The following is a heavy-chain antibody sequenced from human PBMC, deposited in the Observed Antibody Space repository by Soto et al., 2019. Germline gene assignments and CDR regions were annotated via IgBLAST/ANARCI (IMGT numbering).Heavy chain of an antibody. CDR2: IYWDDDK. V-gene: IGHV2-5*02. J-gene: IGHJ5*02. CDR3: AHRTTTVTWGFDP. CDR1: GFSLTTSGVG. D-gene: IGHD4-17*01. Sequence: QITLKESGPTLVKPTQTLTLTCTFSGFSLTTSGVGVGWIRQPPGKALEWLALIYWDDDKRYSPSLKRRLTLTNDHSKNQVVLTITNTDPADTATYFCAHRTTTVTWGFDPWGQGTLVSVSS.